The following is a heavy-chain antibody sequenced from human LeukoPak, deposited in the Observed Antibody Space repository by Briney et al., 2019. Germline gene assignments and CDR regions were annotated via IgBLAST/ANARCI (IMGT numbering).Heavy chain of an antibody. CDR2: INPSGGST. Sequence: ASVKVSCKASGYTFTSYYMHWVRQAPGQGLEWMGIINPSGGSTSCAQKFQGRVTMTRDTSTSTVYMELSSLRSEDTAVYYCARDQQTRGYSYGCDYWGQGTLVTVSS. J-gene: IGHJ4*02. D-gene: IGHD5-18*01. V-gene: IGHV1-46*01. CDR1: GYTFTSYY. CDR3: ARDQQTRGYSYGCDY.